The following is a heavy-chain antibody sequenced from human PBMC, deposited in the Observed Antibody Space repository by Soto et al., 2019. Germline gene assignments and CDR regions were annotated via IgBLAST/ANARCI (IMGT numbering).Heavy chain of an antibody. CDR3: TTEAYDNSGSLAFDI. Sequence: TSETLSLTCTVSGGSITNYDYSWIRQPPGKGLEWIGYIFHTGTTSYNPSLKSRVTLSVDTSQSQFSLKLNSVTAADTAVYYCTTEAYDNSGSLAFDIWGPGTLVTVSS. D-gene: IGHD3-22*01. CDR2: IFHTGTT. V-gene: IGHV4-59*08. J-gene: IGHJ3*02. CDR1: GGSITNYD.